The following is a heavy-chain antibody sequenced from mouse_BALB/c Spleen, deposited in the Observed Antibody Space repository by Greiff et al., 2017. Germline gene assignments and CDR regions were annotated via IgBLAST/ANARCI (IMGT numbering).Heavy chain of an antibody. CDR3: GGANYYGSHSFAD. CDR2: INPYNGDT. CDR1: GYSFTGYF. V-gene: IGHV1-37*01. Sequence: VQLQQSGPELVKPGASVKISCKASGYSFTGYFMNWVKQSHGKSLEWIGRINPYNGDTFYNQKFKGKATLTVDKSSSTAHMELLSLTSEDSAVYYCGGANYYGSHSFADWGQGTLVTVSA. D-gene: IGHD1-1*01. J-gene: IGHJ3*01.